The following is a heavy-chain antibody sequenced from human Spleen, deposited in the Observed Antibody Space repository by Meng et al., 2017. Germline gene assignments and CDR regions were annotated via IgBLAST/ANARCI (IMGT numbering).Heavy chain of an antibody. J-gene: IGHJ4*02. CDR1: GGSISTSGYY. CDR2: IGHSGIT. CDR3: ARQGMGPYSTSHYDH. D-gene: IGHD6-6*01. V-gene: IGHV4-39*01. Sequence: QPQLQESGPGLVKPSDALSLTCSVSGGSISTSGYYWGWLRPPPGKGLEWIGSIGHSGITYYTPSLKSRVTVSIDTSKSQFSLKLTSVTAADTAVYYCARQGMGPYSTSHYDHWGQGILVTVSS.